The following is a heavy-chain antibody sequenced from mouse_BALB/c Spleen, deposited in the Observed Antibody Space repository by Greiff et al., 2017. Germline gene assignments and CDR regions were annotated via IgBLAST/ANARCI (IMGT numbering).Heavy chain of an antibody. CDR2: ISSGGSYT. V-gene: IGHV5-9-4*01. Sequence: EVMLVESGGGLVKPGGSLKLSCAASGFTFSSYAMSWVRQSPEKRLEWVAEISSGGSYTYYPDTVTGRFTISRDNAKNTLYLEMSSLRSEDTAMYYCVRNWEDAMDYWGQGTSVTVSS. CDR1: GFTFSSYA. J-gene: IGHJ4*01. D-gene: IGHD4-1*01. CDR3: VRNWEDAMDY.